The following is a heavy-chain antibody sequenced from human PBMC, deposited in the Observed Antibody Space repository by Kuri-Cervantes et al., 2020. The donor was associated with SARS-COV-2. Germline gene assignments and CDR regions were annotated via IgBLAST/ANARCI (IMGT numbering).Heavy chain of an antibody. CDR3: ARHDYGDPLTYYYGMDV. CDR2: IYYNGST. J-gene: IGHJ6*02. V-gene: IGHV4-61*01. Sequence: GSLRLSCTVSGSSVSSGSYYWSWIRQPPGKGLEWIGYIYYNGSTNYNPSLKSQVTISVDTSKNQFSLKLSSVTAADTAMYYCARHDYGDPLTYYYGMDVWGQGTTVTVSS. CDR1: GSSVSSGSYY. D-gene: IGHD4-17*01.